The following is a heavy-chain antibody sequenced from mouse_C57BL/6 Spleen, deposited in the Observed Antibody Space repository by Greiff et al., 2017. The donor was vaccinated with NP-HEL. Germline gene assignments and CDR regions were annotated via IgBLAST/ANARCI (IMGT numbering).Heavy chain of an antibody. CDR1: GYTFTSYG. Sequence: QVQLQQSGAELARPGASVKLSCKASGYTFTSYGISWVKQRPGQGLEWIGEIYPRSGNTYYNEKFKGKATLTADKSSSTAYMELRSLTSEDSAVYFCARSYYCGSSLYYFDYWGQGTTLTVSS. J-gene: IGHJ2*01. D-gene: IGHD1-1*01. V-gene: IGHV1-81*01. CDR3: ARSYYCGSSLYYFDY. CDR2: IYPRSGNT.